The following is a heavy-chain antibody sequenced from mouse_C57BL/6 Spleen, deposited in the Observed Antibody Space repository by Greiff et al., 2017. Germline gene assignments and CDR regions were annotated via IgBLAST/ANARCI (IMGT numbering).Heavy chain of an antibody. Sequence: VQLQQSGAELVRPGTSVKVSCKASGYAFTNYLIEWVKQRSGQGLEWIGVFNPGSGGTNYNEKFKGKATLTADKSSSTAYMQISSLTSEDAAVYFCARRGYYYGRRDAMDYWGQGTSGTGSS. J-gene: IGHJ4*01. CDR2: FNPGSGGT. V-gene: IGHV1-54*01. CDR1: GYAFTNYL. D-gene: IGHD1-1*01. CDR3: ARRGYYYGRRDAMDY.